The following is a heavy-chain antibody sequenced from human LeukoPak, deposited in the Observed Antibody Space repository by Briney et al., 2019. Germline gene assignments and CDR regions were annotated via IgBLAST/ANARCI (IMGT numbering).Heavy chain of an antibody. J-gene: IGHJ4*02. CDR1: GGSISSYY. D-gene: IGHD3-22*01. V-gene: IGHV4-59*01. CDR3: ASYDSSY. CDR2: ICYSGST. Sequence: SETLSLTCTVSGGSISSYYWSWIRQPPGKGLEWIGYICYSGSTNYNPSLKSRVTISVDTSKNQFSLKLSSVTAADTAVYYCASYDSSYWGQGTLVTVSS.